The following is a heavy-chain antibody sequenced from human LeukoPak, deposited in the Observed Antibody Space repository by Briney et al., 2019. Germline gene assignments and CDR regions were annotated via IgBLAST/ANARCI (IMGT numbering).Heavy chain of an antibody. D-gene: IGHD3-22*01. CDR3: ARDSSGYYGGFDY. CDR2: IYYSGST. J-gene: IGHJ4*02. Sequence: SQTLSLTCTVSGGSISSGGYYWSWIRQHPGKGLEWIGYIYYSGSTYYNPSLKSRVTISVDTSKSQFSLKLSSVTAADTAVYYCARDSSGYYGGFDYWGQGTLVTVSS. CDR1: GGSISSGGYY. V-gene: IGHV4-31*03.